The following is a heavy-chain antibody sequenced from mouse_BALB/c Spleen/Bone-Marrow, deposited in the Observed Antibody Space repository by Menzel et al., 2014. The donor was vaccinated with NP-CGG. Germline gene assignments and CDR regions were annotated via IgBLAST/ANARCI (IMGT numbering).Heavy chain of an antibody. Sequence: EVKLMESGGGLVKPGGSLKLSCAASGFTFSSYAMSWVRQSPEKRLEWVAEISSGGSYTYYPDTVTGRFTISRDNAKNTLYLEMSSLRSEDTATYYCAREGLRRRAAMDYWGQGTSVTVSS. J-gene: IGHJ4*01. CDR3: AREGLRRRAAMDY. CDR2: ISSGGSYT. CDR1: GFTFSSYA. V-gene: IGHV5-9-4*01. D-gene: IGHD2-4*01.